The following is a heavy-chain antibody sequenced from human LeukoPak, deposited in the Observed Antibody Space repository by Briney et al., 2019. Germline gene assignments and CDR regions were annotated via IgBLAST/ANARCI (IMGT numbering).Heavy chain of an antibody. D-gene: IGHD4-23*01. CDR2: INHSGNT. Sequence: SETLSLTCAVSGGSFIGYHWNWIRRPPGKGLEWIGEINHSGNTNYNPSLKSRVTISIDTSKNQFSLKLRSLTAADTAVYYCARDPTTVVTTPYYFDDWGQGTLVTVSS. J-gene: IGHJ4*02. V-gene: IGHV4-34*01. CDR3: ARDPTTVVTTPYYFDD. CDR1: GGSFIGYH.